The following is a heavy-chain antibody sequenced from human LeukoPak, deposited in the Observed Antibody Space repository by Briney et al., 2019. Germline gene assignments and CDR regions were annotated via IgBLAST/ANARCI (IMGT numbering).Heavy chain of an antibody. D-gene: IGHD6-13*01. CDR1: GGSISSISYY. CDR3: ARDSSSWYGSSGYPPHGMDV. CDR2: LYYTGST. Sequence: SETLSLTCTVSGGSISSISYYWGWIRQPPGEGLEWIGSLYYTGSTYYNPSLRSRVTISVDTSKNQSSLKLSSVTAADTAVYYCARDSSSWYGSSGYPPHGMDVWGQGTTVTVSS. V-gene: IGHV4-39*02. J-gene: IGHJ6*02.